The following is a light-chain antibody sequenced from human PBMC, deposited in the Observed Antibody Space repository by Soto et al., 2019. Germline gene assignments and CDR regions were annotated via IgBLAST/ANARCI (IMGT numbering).Light chain of an antibody. J-gene: IGLJ2*01. CDR3: GSYTDTNTGL. CDR1: SADLGGYNY. CDR2: EFT. V-gene: IGLV2-8*01. Sequence: ALTQPPSASGSPGQSVTISCTGISADLGGYNYVSWYQQHPGKAPRLIIYEFTKRPSGVPDRFSGSNSANTASLTVSGLQAEDEADYYCGSYTDTNTGLFGGGTKLTVL.